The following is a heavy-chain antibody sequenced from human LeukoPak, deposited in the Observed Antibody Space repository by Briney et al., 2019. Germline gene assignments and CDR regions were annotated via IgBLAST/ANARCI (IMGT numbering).Heavy chain of an antibody. Sequence: GGSLRLSCAASGVTVSSNYMSWGRQAPGKGLEWVSVIYSGGSTYYPDSVKGRFTISRDNSKNTLYLQMNNLRSEETAVSYCASRSRSYRPHYSYMDVWGKGTTVTVSS. J-gene: IGHJ6*03. V-gene: IGHV3-53*01. CDR3: ASRSRSYRPHYSYMDV. CDR1: GVTVSSNY. D-gene: IGHD3-10*01. CDR2: IYSGGST.